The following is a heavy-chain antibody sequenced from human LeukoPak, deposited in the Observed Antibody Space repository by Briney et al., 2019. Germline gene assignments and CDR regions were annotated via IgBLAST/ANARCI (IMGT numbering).Heavy chain of an antibody. Sequence: GASVKVSCKASGYTFTSYGISWVRQAPGQGLEWMGWISAYNGNTNYAQKLQGRVTMTTDTSTSTAYMELRSLRSDDTAVYYCARDRYSSSRRRWFDPWGQGTLVTVSS. CDR1: GYTFTSYG. CDR2: ISAYNGNT. V-gene: IGHV1-18*01. D-gene: IGHD6-6*01. J-gene: IGHJ5*02. CDR3: ARDRYSSSRRRWFDP.